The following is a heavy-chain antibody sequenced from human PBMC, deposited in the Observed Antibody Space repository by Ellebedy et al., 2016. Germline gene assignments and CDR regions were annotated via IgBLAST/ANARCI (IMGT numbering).Heavy chain of an antibody. CDR2: IYYSGST. V-gene: IGHV4-59*01. J-gene: IGHJ6*03. Sequence: LETLSLTCTVSGGSISSDYWSWIRQPPRKGLEWIGYIYYSGSTNYNPSLKSRVTISVDTSKNQFSLKLSSVTAADTAVYYCARSATGTTAWYYYMDVWGKGTTVTVSS. D-gene: IGHD1-1*01. CDR1: GGSISSDY. CDR3: ARSATGTTAWYYYMDV.